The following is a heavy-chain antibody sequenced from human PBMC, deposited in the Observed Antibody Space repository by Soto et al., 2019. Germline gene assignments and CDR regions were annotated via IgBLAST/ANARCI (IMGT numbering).Heavy chain of an antibody. CDR2: IGSNGVGT. CDR1: GFTLSGYA. J-gene: IGHJ6*03. CDR3: ARRARPDFYYMDV. D-gene: IGHD6-6*01. V-gene: IGHV3-64*01. Sequence: EVQLAESGGGLAQPGGSLRLSCAASGFTLSGYAMDWVRQAPGKGLEYVSGIGSNGVGTDYANSVQGRFTISRDNSKNTVYLQRGSLRPEDMAVYYCARRARPDFYYMDVWGKGTTVTVSS.